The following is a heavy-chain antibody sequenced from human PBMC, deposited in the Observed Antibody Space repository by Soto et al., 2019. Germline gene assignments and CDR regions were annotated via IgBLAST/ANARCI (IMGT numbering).Heavy chain of an antibody. CDR2: ISGSGGST. Sequence: EVQLLESGGGLVQPGGSLRLSCAASGFTFSSYAMSWVRQAPGKGLEWVSAISGSGGSTYYADSVKGRFTISRDNSKNTLYLQMNSLRAEDTAVYYCAKCLLRLVSGLDAFNIWGQGTMVTVSS. V-gene: IGHV3-23*01. J-gene: IGHJ3*02. CDR1: GFTFSSYA. D-gene: IGHD6-19*01. CDR3: AKCLLRLVSGLDAFNI.